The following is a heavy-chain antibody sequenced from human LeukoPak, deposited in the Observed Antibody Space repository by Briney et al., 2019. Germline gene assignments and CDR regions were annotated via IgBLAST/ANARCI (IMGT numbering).Heavy chain of an antibody. Sequence: GGSLRLSCAASGFTFRSHGMHWVRQAPGKGLQWVGVIWYDGSNSYYADSVKGRFTISRDNSKNMLYLQMNSLRAEDTAVYYCARDMDSSSHYFDYWGQGALVTVSS. CDR1: GFTFRSHG. CDR2: IWYDGSNS. CDR3: ARDMDSSSHYFDY. D-gene: IGHD6-6*01. J-gene: IGHJ4*02. V-gene: IGHV3-33*01.